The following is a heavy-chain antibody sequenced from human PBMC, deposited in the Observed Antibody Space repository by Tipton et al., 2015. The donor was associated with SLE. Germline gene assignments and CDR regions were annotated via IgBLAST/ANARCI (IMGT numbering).Heavy chain of an antibody. CDR2: ISYDGSNK. J-gene: IGHJ2*01. V-gene: IGHV3-30-3*01. Sequence: SLRLSCAASGFTFSSYAMSWVRQAPGKGLEWVAVISYDGSNKYYADSVKGRFTISRDNSKNTLYLQMNSLRAEDTAVYYCARGGTTVTKGYFDLWGRGTLVTVSS. D-gene: IGHD4-17*01. CDR1: GFTFSSYA. CDR3: ARGGTTVTKGYFDL.